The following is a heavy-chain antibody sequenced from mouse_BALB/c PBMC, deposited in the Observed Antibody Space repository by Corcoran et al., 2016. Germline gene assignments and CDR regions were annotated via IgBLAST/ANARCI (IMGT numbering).Heavy chain of an antibody. Sequence: QVQLQQSGAELVKPGASVKISCKASDYTFSTSWIEWVNQRPGHGLEWIGEILPGSGTTNYNEKFKAKAAFTADTSSNTAYMQLSSLTYEDSAVYYCARRAYYYRDFDFWGQGTSLTVSS. V-gene: IGHV1-9*01. D-gene: IGHD2-14*01. CDR1: DYTFSTSW. CDR2: ILPGSGTT. CDR3: ARRAYYYRDFDF. J-gene: IGHJ2*02.